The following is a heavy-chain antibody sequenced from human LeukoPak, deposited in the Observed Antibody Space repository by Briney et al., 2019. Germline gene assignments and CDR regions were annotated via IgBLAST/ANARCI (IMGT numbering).Heavy chain of an antibody. V-gene: IGHV1-46*01. CDR2: INSSGGST. D-gene: IGHD1-1*01. CDR3: ARERWNGRGFEY. J-gene: IGHJ4*02. CDR1: GYTFTSYY. Sequence: ASVTVSCKASGYTFTSYYMHWVRQAPGQGLEGMGLINSSGGSTNYAQTFQGRVTITRDTSTSTVYMELSSLTAEDTAVYYCARERWNGRGFEYWGQGTLVTVSS.